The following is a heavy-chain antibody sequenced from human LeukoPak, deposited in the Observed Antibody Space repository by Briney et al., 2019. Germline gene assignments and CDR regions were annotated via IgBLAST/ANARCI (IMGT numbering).Heavy chain of an antibody. Sequence: ASVKLSCKTSGYTFLNFGVTWVRQVPGQGLELIGWTSPYGTHPNYAQEIQGTVTMTTDTSTTTAYMELRSLRSDVRAMYYCAKVKPPITEGARGDVFHVWGQGTMVIVSS. J-gene: IGHJ3*01. CDR1: GYTFLNFG. V-gene: IGHV1-18*01. CDR3: AKVKPPITEGARGDVFHV. CDR2: TSPYGTHP. D-gene: IGHD1-26*01.